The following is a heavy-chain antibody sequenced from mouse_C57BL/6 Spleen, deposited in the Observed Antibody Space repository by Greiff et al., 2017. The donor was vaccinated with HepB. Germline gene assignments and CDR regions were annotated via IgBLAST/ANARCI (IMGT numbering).Heavy chain of an antibody. CDR3: ARGVITRYFDY. V-gene: IGHV1-80*01. Sequence: VQLQESGAELVKPGASVKISCKASGYAFSSYWMNWVKQRPGKGLEWIGQIYPGDGDTNYNGKFKGKATLTADKSSSTAYMQLSSLTSEDSAVYFCARGVITRYFDYWGQGTTLTVSS. D-gene: IGHD2-4*01. J-gene: IGHJ2*01. CDR1: GYAFSSYW. CDR2: IYPGDGDT.